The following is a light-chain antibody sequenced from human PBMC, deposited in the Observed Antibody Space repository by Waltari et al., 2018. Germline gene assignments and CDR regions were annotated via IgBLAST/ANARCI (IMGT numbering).Light chain of an antibody. Sequence: QSVLTQPPSVFGPPGRRVITSWSGSSSHLGNNAVNWYQQFPRATPKLLLYENTRRPSGVPDRFSGSKSGTSASLAISGLRSEDEAIYYCASWDDSLDGVFGGGTTLTVL. CDR3: ASWDDSLDGV. V-gene: IGLV1-44*01. J-gene: IGLJ2*01. CDR1: SSHLGNNA. CDR2: ENT.